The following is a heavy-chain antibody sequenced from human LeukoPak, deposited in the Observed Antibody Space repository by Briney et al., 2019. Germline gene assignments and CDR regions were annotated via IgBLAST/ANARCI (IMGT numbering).Heavy chain of an antibody. J-gene: IGHJ4*02. D-gene: IGHD6-19*01. Sequence: GGSLRLSCAASGFTFSSYGMHWVRQAPGKGLEWVAVISYDGSNKYYADSVKGRFTISRDNSKNTLYLQMNSLRPEDTAVYYCAKSIPTIAVAVSTRQWGQGTLVTASS. V-gene: IGHV3-30*18. CDR2: ISYDGSNK. CDR1: GFTFSSYG. CDR3: AKSIPTIAVAVSTRQ.